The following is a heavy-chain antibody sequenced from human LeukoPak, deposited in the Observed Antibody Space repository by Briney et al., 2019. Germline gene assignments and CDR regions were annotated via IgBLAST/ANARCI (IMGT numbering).Heavy chain of an antibody. V-gene: IGHV3-23*01. CDR1: GFSFSNYA. Sequence: GGSLRLSCAASGFSFSNYAMTWVRQAPGKGLEWVSGISGSGVSTFYADSVKGRFTISRDNSKNTLFLQMNSLRAEDTAVYYCAKDDAWGRYKDWGQGTLVTVSS. CDR2: ISGSGVST. CDR3: AKDDAWGRYKD. J-gene: IGHJ1*01. D-gene: IGHD3-16*01.